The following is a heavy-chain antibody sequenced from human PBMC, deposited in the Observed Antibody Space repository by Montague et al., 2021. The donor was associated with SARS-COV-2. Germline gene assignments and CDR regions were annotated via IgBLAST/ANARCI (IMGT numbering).Heavy chain of an antibody. CDR2: IYSGGIT. CDR3: AVELGLLRAY. D-gene: IGHD3/OR15-3a*01. Sequence: SLRLSCAASGFTVSSNYMSLLRQAPGKGLEWVSVIYSGGITYYADSVKGRFTISRHNSKNTLYLQMNSLRAEDTAVYYCAVELGLLRAYWGQGTLVTVS. J-gene: IGHJ4*02. CDR1: GFTVSSNY. V-gene: IGHV3-53*04.